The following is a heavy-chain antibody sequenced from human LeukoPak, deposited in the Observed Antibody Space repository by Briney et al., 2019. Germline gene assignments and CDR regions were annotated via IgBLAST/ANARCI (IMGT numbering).Heavy chain of an antibody. CDR3: ARAISAWSYFYYMDV. CDR2: FYYSQGT. J-gene: IGHJ6*03. V-gene: IGHV4-59*01. D-gene: IGHD6-19*01. CDR1: GDSITSFY. Sequence: SETLSLTCTVFGDSITSFYWSWIRQSPGKGLEWIGYFYYSQGTTYNPSLRSRATISADTSQNQFSLKLRSVTAADTAVYYCARAISAWSYFYYMDVWGKGTTVTVSS.